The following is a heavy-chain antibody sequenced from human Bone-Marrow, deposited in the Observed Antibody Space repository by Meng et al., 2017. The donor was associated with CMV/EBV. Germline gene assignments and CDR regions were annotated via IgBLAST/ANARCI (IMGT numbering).Heavy chain of an antibody. CDR2: IYYSGST. V-gene: IGHV4-61*01. Sequence: SETLSLTCTVSGGSVSSGSYYWSWIRQPPGKGLEWIGYIYYSGSTNYNPSLKSRVTISVDTSKNQFSLKLSSVTAADTAVYYCARDLIHYYGMDVWGQGNTVNVPS. J-gene: IGHJ6*02. CDR1: GGSVSSGSYY. CDR3: ARDLIHYYGMDV.